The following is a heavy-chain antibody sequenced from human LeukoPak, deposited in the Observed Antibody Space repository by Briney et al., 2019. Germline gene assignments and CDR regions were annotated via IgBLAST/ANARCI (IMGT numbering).Heavy chain of an antibody. J-gene: IGHJ6*02. CDR2: IYYSGST. D-gene: IGHD3-10*01. V-gene: IGHV4-59*01. Sequence: SETLSLTCTVSGGSISSYYWSWIRQPPGKGLEWIGYIYYSGSTNYNPSLKSRVTISVDTSKNQFSLKLSSVTAADTAVYYCARVVAYYGSGSYYRSPLNYYYYGMDVWGQGTTVTVSS. CDR3: ARVVAYYGSGSYYRSPLNYYYYGMDV. CDR1: GGSISSYY.